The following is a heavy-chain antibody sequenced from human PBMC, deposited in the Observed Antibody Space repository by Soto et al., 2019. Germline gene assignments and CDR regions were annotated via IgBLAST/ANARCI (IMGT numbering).Heavy chain of an antibody. CDR1: GGSISSGGYS. J-gene: IGHJ4*02. V-gene: IGHV4-30-2*01. CDR2: IYHSGST. CDR3: ARGMTTVTTFDY. Sequence: QLQLQESGSALVKPSQTLSLTCAVSGGSISSGGYSCNWIRQPPGKGLEWIGYIYHSGSTYYNPSLKSRVTISVDRSKNQFSLKLSSVTAADTAVYYCARGMTTVTTFDYWGQGTLVTVSS. D-gene: IGHD4-17*01.